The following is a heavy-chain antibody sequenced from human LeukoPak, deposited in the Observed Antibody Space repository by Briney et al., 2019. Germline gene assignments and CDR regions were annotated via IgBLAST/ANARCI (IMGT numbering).Heavy chain of an antibody. Sequence: GGSLRLSCVASGFTFSDFYMSWLRQAPGKGLEWVSFISAGTYANYADSVKGRFTISRDNAKDSLYLQMNSLRAEDTAVYYCARDRSPTMIVAPEYWGQGTLVTVSS. D-gene: IGHD3-22*01. CDR3: ARDRSPTMIVAPEY. V-gene: IGHV3-11*06. CDR1: GFTFSDFY. CDR2: ISAGTYA. J-gene: IGHJ4*02.